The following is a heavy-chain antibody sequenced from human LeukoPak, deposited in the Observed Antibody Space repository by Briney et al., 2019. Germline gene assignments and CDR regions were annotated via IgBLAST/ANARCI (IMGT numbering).Heavy chain of an antibody. CDR3: ARDGDSGYDY. D-gene: IGHD5-12*01. V-gene: IGHV3-23*01. J-gene: IGHJ4*02. Sequence: GGSLRLSRAASGFTFGSYAMNWVRQAPGKGLEWVSVINSGGDTVYADSVKGRFTISRDNFKDTLYLHMNSLRAEDTAVYYCARDGDSGYDYWGQGTLVTVSS. CDR2: INSGGDT. CDR1: GFTFGSYA.